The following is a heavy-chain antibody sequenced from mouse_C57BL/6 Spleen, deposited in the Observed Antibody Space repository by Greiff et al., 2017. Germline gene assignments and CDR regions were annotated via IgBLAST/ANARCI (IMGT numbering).Heavy chain of an antibody. CDR3: ASSGYYGSSYGYFDV. CDR2: ISYDGSN. Sequence: EVKLEESGPGLVKPSQSLSLTCSVTGYSITSGYYWNWIRQFPGNKLEWMGYISYDGSNNYNPSLKNRISITRDTSKNQFFLKLNSVTTEDTATYYCASSGYYGSSYGYFDVWGTGTTVTVSS. J-gene: IGHJ1*03. D-gene: IGHD1-1*01. CDR1: GYSITSGYY. V-gene: IGHV3-6*01.